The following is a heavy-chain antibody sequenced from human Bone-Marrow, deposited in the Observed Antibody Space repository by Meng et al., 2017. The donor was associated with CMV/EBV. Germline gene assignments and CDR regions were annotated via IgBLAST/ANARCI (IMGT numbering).Heavy chain of an antibody. V-gene: IGHV3-30*02. CDR2: IRTGGSHK. CDR3: AKDIPMRRGVTAWFDP. J-gene: IGHJ5*02. Sequence: GESLKISCAASGFTSNNYGMHWVRQAPGKGLEWVAFIRTGGSHKFHAESVKGRFTISRDNSNNTLYLQMNSLSPEDTAVYYCAKDIPMRRGVTAWFDPWGQGTPVTVSS. D-gene: IGHD3-10*01. CDR1: GFTSNNYG.